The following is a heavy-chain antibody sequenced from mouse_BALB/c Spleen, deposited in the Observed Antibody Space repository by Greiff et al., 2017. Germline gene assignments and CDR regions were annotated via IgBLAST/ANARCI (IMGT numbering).Heavy chain of an antibody. V-gene: IGHV5-4*02. J-gene: IGHJ3*01. CDR3: ARDVEVGPWFAY. D-gene: IGHD1-1*02. CDR1: GFTFSDYY. CDR2: ISDGGSYT. Sequence: LVESGGGLVKPGGSLKLSCAASGFTFSDYYMYWVRQTPEKRLEWVATISDGGSYTYYPDSVKGRFTISRDNAKNNLYLQMSSLKSEDTAMYYCARDVEVGPWFAYWGQGTLVTVSA.